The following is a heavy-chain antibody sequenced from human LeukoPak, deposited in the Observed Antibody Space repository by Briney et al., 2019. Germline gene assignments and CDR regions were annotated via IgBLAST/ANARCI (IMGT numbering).Heavy chain of an antibody. V-gene: IGHV3-21*01. D-gene: IGHD3-10*01. CDR3: ARDYKVFYGSGSYYYWFDP. J-gene: IGHJ5*02. CDR1: GLTFSSYC. CDR2: INRSSSYI. Sequence: GGSLSLFCAASGLTFSSYCMNWVRQAPGKGLEWVSSINRSSSYIYYADSVKGRFTISRDNAKNSLYLQMNSLRAEDTAVYYCARDYKVFYGSGSYYYWFDPWGQGTLVTVSS.